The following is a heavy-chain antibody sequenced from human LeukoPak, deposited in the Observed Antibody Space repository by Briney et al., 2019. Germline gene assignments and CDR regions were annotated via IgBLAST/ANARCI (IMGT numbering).Heavy chain of an antibody. CDR3: ARDSRITMIVVPFNI. V-gene: IGHV4-61*02. D-gene: IGHD3-22*01. Sequence: PSQTLCLTCTVSGGSISSGSYYWSWIRQPAGKGLEWIGRIYTSGSTNYNPSLKSRVTISVDTSKNQFSLKLSSVTAADTAVYYCARDSRITMIVVPFNIWGQGTMVTVSS. CDR1: GGSISSGSYY. CDR2: IYTSGST. J-gene: IGHJ3*02.